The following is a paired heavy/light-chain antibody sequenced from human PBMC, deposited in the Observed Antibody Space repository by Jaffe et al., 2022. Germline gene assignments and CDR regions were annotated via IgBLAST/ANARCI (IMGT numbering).Light chain of an antibody. CDR3: QQYYIYPRT. CDR2: AAS. CDR1: QGISNY. J-gene: IGKJ1*01. Sequence: AIRMTQSPSSLSASTGDRVTITCRASQGISNYLAWYQQKPGKAPNLLIYAASTLQSGVPSRFSGSGSGTDFTLTISCLQSEDFATYYCQQYYIYPRTFGQGTKVEIK. V-gene: IGKV1-8*01.
Heavy chain of an antibody. Sequence: EVQLVESGGGLVQPGGSLRLACAAVGFTVNSNYMGWVRRAPGKGLEWVSVIYSDGTTYYADSVTGRFTISRDNSKNTLYLQMNSLTTDDRAVYYCARDLVLAAGGIHVAAFDIWGQGTMVTVSS. D-gene: IGHD6-13*01. J-gene: IGHJ3*02. CDR1: GFTVNSNY. CDR3: ARDLVLAAGGIHVAAFDI. CDR2: IYSDGTT. V-gene: IGHV3-66*02.